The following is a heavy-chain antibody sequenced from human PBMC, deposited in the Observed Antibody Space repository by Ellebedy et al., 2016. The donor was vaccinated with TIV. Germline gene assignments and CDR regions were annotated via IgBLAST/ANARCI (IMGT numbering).Heavy chain of an antibody. CDR1: GFTFNNYW. CDR3: ARGWWEYEH. Sequence: GESLKISCATSGFTFNNYWMSWARQAPGKGLEWVASIKKDGSEMSYVDSVKGRFTISRDNAKNSLYLQMNSLRAEDTAVYYCARGWWEYEHWGQGTLVTVSS. CDR2: IKKDGSEM. V-gene: IGHV3-7*01. D-gene: IGHD2-8*02. J-gene: IGHJ1*01.